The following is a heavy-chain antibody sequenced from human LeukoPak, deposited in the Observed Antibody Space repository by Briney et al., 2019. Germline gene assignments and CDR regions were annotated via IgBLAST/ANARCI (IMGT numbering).Heavy chain of an antibody. CDR3: AKGGIVGTTQPYFDY. V-gene: IGHV3-74*01. Sequence: PGGSLRLSCAASGFTFSNYWMHWVRQAPGKGLVWVSRINSDGSSTTSADSVKGRFTISRDNAKNTLYLQMNSLRAEDTAVYYCAKGGIVGTTQPYFDYWGQGTLVTVSS. J-gene: IGHJ4*02. CDR2: INSDGSST. D-gene: IGHD1-26*01. CDR1: GFTFSNYW.